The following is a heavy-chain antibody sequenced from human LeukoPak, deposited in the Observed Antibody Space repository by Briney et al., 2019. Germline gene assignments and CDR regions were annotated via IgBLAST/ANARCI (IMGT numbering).Heavy chain of an antibody. Sequence: PGGSLRLSCAASGFTFSSYGMHWVRQAPGKGLEWVAFIRYDGSNKYYADSVKGRFTISRDNSKNTLYLQMNSLRAEDTAIYYCARDHVVDGLVFDYWGQGALVTVSS. J-gene: IGHJ4*02. D-gene: IGHD2-15*01. CDR1: GFTFSSYG. V-gene: IGHV3-30*02. CDR2: IRYDGSNK. CDR3: ARDHVVDGLVFDY.